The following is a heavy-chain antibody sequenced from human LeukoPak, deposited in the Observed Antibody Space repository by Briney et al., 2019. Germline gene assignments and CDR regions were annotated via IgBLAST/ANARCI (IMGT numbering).Heavy chain of an antibody. V-gene: IGHV4-34*01. CDR1: GGSFSGYY. CDR2: INHSGST. J-gene: IGHJ4*02. CDR3: ARGSPGWPLDY. Sequence: SETLSLTSAVYGGSFSGYYWSWIRQPPGKGLEWIGEINHSGSTNYNPSLKSRVTISVDTSKNQFSLKLSSVTAADTAVYYCARGSPGWPLDYWGQGTLVTVSS. D-gene: IGHD6-19*01.